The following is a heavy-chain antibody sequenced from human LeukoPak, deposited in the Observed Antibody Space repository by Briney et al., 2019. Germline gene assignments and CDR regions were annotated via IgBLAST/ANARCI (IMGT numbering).Heavy chain of an antibody. CDR1: GFAFSSDA. V-gene: IGHV3-23*01. CDR2: ISGSGGST. J-gene: IGHJ4*02. Sequence: GGSLRLSCAASGFAFSSDAMSWVRQAPGKGLEWVSTISGSGGSTYYADSVKGRFTISRDNSKNTLYLQMISLRAGDTAVYYCAKGEGNSSGRYGYWGQGILVTVSS. D-gene: IGHD6-19*01. CDR3: AKGEGNSSGRYGY.